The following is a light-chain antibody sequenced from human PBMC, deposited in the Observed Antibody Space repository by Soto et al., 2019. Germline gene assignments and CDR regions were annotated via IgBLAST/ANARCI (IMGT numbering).Light chain of an antibody. J-gene: IGKJ1*01. Sequence: DIQMTQTPSSLSASVGDRVTITCQASQDVGTCLNWYQQKPGKVPERLIFGASSLQSGVPSRFSGRGYGTEFTLTTSSLQPEDFATYYCLQHNTYPRTFGQGSMVDVK. V-gene: IGKV1-17*01. CDR3: LQHNTYPRT. CDR2: GAS. CDR1: QDVGTC.